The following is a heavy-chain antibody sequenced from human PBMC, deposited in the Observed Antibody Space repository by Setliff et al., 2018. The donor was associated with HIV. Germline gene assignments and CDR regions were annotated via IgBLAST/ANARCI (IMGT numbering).Heavy chain of an antibody. Sequence: SETLSLTCTVSGGSISSSSYYWGWIRQPPGKGLELIGSIYYTGTTYYHPSLESRVTLSVDMSRNQFSLRLTSVTAADTGVYYCARHSDSSSWPPGGYYNYMDVWGKGTTVTVSS. CDR1: GGSISSSSYY. CDR2: IYYTGTT. CDR3: ARHSDSSSWPPGGYYNYMDV. V-gene: IGHV4-39*01. D-gene: IGHD6-13*01. J-gene: IGHJ6*03.